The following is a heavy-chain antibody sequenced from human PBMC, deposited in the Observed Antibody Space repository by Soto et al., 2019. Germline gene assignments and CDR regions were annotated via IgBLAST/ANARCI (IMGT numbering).Heavy chain of an antibody. CDR1: GYSFAGYW. CDR2: IDPSDSQT. V-gene: IGHV5-10-1*01. J-gene: IGHJ4*02. Sequence: GESLKISCKGSGYSFAGYWITWVRQKPGKGLEWMGRIDPSDSQTYYSPSFRGHVTISVTKSITTVFLQWSSLRASDTAMYYCARQIYDSDTGPNCQYYFDSWGQRTPVTVSS. CDR3: ARQIYDSDTGPNCQYYFDS. D-gene: IGHD3-22*01.